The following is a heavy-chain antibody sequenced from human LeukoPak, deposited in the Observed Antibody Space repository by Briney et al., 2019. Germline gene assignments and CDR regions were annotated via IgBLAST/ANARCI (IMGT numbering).Heavy chain of an antibody. J-gene: IGHJ6*02. D-gene: IGHD3-22*01. CDR1: GGSISSYY. V-gene: IGHV4-59*01. CDR3: ARGGSSGYRTFYYYYGMDV. Sequence: PSETLSLTCTVSGGSISSYYWSWLRQPPGKGLEWIGYIYYSGNTNYNPSLKRRVTISVDTSKNQFSLKLSSVTAADTAVYYCARGGSSGYRTFYYYYGMDVWGQGTTVTVSS. CDR2: IYYSGNT.